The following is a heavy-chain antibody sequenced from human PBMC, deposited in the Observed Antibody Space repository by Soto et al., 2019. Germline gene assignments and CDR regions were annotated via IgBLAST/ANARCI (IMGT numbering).Heavy chain of an antibody. Sequence: EVQLVESGGGLVQPGGSLRLSCAASGFTFNSYWMTWVRQAPGKGLEWVANIKQDGSEKYYVDSVKGRFTISRDNAKNARCRQMNSLSAEDTAVYYCARGWGLDPWGQGTLVTVSS. D-gene: IGHD1-26*01. V-gene: IGHV3-7*04. J-gene: IGHJ5*02. CDR2: IKQDGSEK. CDR3: ARGWGLDP. CDR1: GFTFNSYW.